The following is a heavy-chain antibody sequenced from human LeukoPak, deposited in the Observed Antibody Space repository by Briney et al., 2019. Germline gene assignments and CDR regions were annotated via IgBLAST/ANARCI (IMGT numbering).Heavy chain of an antibody. CDR2: IRDDGGEI. J-gene: IGHJ4*02. CDR1: GFTFSSYW. V-gene: IGHV3-7*01. D-gene: IGHD1-26*01. CDR3: ARDKPRGSYYGSIFDS. Sequence: GESLKISCEASGFTFSSYWMSWVRQAPGKGLEWEANIRDDGGEIYYVDSVKGRFTISRDNAKSSLFLQMNSLRAEDAAVYYCARDKPRGSYYGSIFDSWGQGTLVTVSS.